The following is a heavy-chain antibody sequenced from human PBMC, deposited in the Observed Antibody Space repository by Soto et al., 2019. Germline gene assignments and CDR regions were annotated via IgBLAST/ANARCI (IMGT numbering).Heavy chain of an antibody. J-gene: IGHJ4*02. Sequence: QITLKESGPTLVKPTQTLTLTCTFSGFSLSTSGVGVGWIRQSPGKALEWLALIYWDGDERYSPSLKSRLTITKDTSTKQVVLRMTNMDSVDTATYFCVHPYSDSSSYYGYFDYWGQGALVTVSS. CDR1: GFSLSTSGVG. D-gene: IGHD3-22*01. CDR3: VHPYSDSSSYYGYFDY. CDR2: IYWDGDE. V-gene: IGHV2-5*02.